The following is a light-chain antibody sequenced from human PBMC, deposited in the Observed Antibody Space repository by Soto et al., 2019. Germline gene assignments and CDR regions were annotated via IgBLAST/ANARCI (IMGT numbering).Light chain of an antibody. Sequence: DIQMTQSPSSLSASVGDRVTITCRASQSISSYLNCYQQKPGKAPKLLIYAASSLQSGVPSMFSGSGSGTDFTLTISSLQPEDFATYYCQQSYSTPYTFGQGTKLEIK. CDR2: AAS. J-gene: IGKJ2*01. CDR1: QSISSY. V-gene: IGKV1-39*01. CDR3: QQSYSTPYT.